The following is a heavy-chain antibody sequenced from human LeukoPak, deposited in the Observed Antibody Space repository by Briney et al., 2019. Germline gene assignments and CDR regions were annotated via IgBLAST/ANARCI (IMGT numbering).Heavy chain of an antibody. CDR3: ARHRGSDGANFDY. V-gene: IGHV5-51*01. CDR1: GYSFSNYW. Sequence: GESLKISCQGFGYSFSNYWIGWVRQMPGKGLEWMGIIYPADSNTRYSPSFQGQVTLSADKSISTAYLQWGSLKSSDTAMYYCARHRGSDGANFDYWGQGTLVTVSS. D-gene: IGHD6-25*01. J-gene: IGHJ4*02. CDR2: IYPADSNT.